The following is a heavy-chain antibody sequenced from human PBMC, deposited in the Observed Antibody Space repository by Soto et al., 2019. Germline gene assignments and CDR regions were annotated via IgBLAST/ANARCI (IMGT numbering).Heavy chain of an antibody. CDR1: GFTFSDYY. CDR3: VRVQRDDFWSGYGMDV. D-gene: IGHD3-3*01. J-gene: IGHJ6*02. V-gene: IGHV3-11*01. CDR2: ISNSGGTI. Sequence: PGGSLRLSCAAFGFTFSDYYMNWIRQAPGEGLEWVSYISNSGGTIYYEDSVKGRFTISRDNAKNSLFLQMNSLRAEDTAVYYCVRVQRDDFWSGYGMDVWGQGTTVTVSS.